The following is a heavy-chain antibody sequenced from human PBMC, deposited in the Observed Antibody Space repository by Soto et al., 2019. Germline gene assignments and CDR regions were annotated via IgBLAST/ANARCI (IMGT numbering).Heavy chain of an antibody. D-gene: IGHD6-6*01. CDR2: ITESGGST. CDR3: AKRVEYSSSTHYFDY. J-gene: IGHJ4*02. Sequence: GGSLRLSCAASGFTFTRYAMSWVRQAPGKGLEWVSAITESGGSTYYPDPVKGRFTISRDNSKNTLYLQMSSLRAEDTAVYYCAKRVEYSSSTHYFDYWGQGTLVTVSS. CDR1: GFTFTRYA. V-gene: IGHV3-23*01.